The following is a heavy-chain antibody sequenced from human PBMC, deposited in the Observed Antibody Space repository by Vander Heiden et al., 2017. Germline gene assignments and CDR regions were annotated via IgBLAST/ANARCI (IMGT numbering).Heavy chain of an antibody. J-gene: IGHJ4*02. CDR3: ARQMYYYDSSAYDY. Sequence: QMQLVAYGGGLVKPGGSLRRSCAASGFTFSDSYMTWIRQAPGKGLEWVSYIGSSTTTIYYADSVKGRFTISRDNAKNSLYLQMNSLSAQYTAVYYCARQMYYYDSSAYDYWCQGRLVTVAS. V-gene: IGHV3-11*01. CDR1: GFTFSDSY. D-gene: IGHD3-22*01. CDR2: IGSSTTTI.